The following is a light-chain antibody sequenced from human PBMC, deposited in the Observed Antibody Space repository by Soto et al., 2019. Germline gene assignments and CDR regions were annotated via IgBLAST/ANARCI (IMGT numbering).Light chain of an antibody. Sequence: EIVLTQSPVTLSLSPGERATLCCRASRSVSSTLAWYQQRPGQAPRPLISGASPRATAIPARFSGSGSGTEFTLTISSLQSEDFAVYYCQQYNNWPPITFGQGTQLEIK. CDR1: RSVSST. J-gene: IGKJ5*01. CDR3: QQYNNWPPIT. V-gene: IGKV3-15*01. CDR2: GAS.